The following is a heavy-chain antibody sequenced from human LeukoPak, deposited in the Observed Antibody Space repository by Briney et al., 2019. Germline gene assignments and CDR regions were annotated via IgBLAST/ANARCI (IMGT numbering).Heavy chain of an antibody. CDR2: XSSSSSYI. D-gene: IGHD3-3*01. V-gene: IGHV3-21*01. CDR3: ARVAGTDFWSESNWFDP. CDR1: GFTFSSYS. J-gene: IGHJ5*02. Sequence: PGGSLRLSCAASGFTFSSYSMNWVRQAPGKGLEXXXXXSSSSSYIYYADSVKGRFTISGDNAKNSLYLQMNSLRAEDTAVYYCARVAGTDFWSESNWFDPWGQGTLVTVSS.